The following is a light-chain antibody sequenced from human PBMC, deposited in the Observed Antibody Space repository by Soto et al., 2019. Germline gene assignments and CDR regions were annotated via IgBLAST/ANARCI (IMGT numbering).Light chain of an antibody. V-gene: IGLV2-14*01. J-gene: IGLJ1*01. CDR2: DVS. Sequence: QSALTQPASVSGSPGQSITISCTGTSSDVGGYNYASWYQQHPGKAPKLMIYDVSNRPSGVSNRFSGSTSGNTASLTISRLQAEDEADYYCSSYTSRSTDVFGTGTKLTVL. CDR3: SSYTSRSTDV. CDR1: SSDVGGYNY.